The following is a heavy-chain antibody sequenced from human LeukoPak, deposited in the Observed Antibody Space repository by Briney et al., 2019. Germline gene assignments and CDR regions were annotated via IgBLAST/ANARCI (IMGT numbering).Heavy chain of an antibody. CDR3: ARDSSGHDPLDY. Sequence: SETLSLTCTVSGGSIRSSYWSWIRQPPGKGLEWIGHMHYSGSTNYNPSLKSRVAMSVDTSKNQCSLKLSSVTAADTAVYYCARDSSGHDPLDYWGQGTLVTVSS. J-gene: IGHJ4*02. CDR2: MHYSGST. V-gene: IGHV4-59*12. CDR1: GGSIRSSY.